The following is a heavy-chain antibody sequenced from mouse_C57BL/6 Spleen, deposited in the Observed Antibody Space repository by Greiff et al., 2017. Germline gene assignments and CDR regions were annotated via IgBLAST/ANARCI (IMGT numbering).Heavy chain of an antibody. Sequence: EVKLMESGPGLVKPSQSLSLTCSVTGYSITSGYSWNWIRQFPGNKLEWMGYISYDGSNNYNPSLKNRISITRDTSKNQFFLKLNSVTTEDTATYYCARKGGIYYDYAMDYWGQGTSVTVSS. V-gene: IGHV3-6*01. CDR2: ISYDGSN. J-gene: IGHJ4*01. CDR3: ARKGGIYYDYAMDY. CDR1: GYSITSGYS. D-gene: IGHD2-4*01.